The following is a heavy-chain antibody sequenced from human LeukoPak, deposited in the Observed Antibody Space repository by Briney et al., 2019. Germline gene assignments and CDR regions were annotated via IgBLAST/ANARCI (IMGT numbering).Heavy chain of an antibody. J-gene: IGHJ4*02. D-gene: IGHD6-6*01. CDR1: GYTFTDYY. Sequence: SVKVSCKASGYTFTDYYMHWVRQAPGQGLEWMGWINPNSGGTNFAQKFQGRVAMTRDTSISTAYLELGSLRSDDTAVYFCARARWQLVPYFDSWGQGTLVTVSS. CDR3: ARARWQLVPYFDS. CDR2: INPNSGGT. V-gene: IGHV1-2*02.